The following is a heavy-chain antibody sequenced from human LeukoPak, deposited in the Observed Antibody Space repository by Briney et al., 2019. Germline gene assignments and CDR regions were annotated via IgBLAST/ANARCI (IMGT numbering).Heavy chain of an antibody. Sequence: PGGSLRLSCAASGFTFSSHGMNWVRQAPGKGLEWVSGISGSGVITYYADSVKGRFTISRDNSKNTLDLQMNSLRAEDTAVYYCARDLGQYYDTSDNWFDPWGQGTLVTVSS. J-gene: IGHJ5*02. CDR1: GFTFSSHG. CDR3: ARDLGQYYDTSDNWFDP. V-gene: IGHV3-23*01. D-gene: IGHD3-22*01. CDR2: ISGSGVIT.